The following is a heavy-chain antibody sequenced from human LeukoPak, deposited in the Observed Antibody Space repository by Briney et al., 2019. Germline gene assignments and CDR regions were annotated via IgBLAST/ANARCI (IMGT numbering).Heavy chain of an antibody. D-gene: IGHD2-15*01. J-gene: IGHJ4*02. Sequence: AGRSLRLSCVASGFTFSSYGMNWVRQSPGKGLEWMSYISSRSSTIYYADSVKGRFTISRDNATNSLYLQMNSLRDEDTAVYYCARGCSGGSCFGDFDYWGQGTLGTVSS. CDR1: GFTFSSYG. V-gene: IGHV3-48*02. CDR3: ARGCSGGSCFGDFDY. CDR2: ISSRSSTI.